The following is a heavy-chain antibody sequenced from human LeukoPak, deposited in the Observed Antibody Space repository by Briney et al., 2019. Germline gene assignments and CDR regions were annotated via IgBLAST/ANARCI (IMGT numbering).Heavy chain of an antibody. CDR1: GYTFTSYA. V-gene: IGHV7-4-1*02. D-gene: IGHD1-26*01. J-gene: IGHJ4*02. Sequence: ASVKVSCKASGYTFTSYAMNWVRQAPGQGLEWMGWINTNTGNPTYAQGFTGPFVFSLDTSVSTAYLQISSLKAEDTAVYYCARSQLDYYPGSSDYWGQGTLVTVSS. CDR2: INTNTGNP. CDR3: ARSQLDYYPGSSDY.